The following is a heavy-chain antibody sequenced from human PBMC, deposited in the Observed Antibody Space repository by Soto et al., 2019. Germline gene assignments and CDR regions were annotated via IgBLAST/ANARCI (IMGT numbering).Heavy chain of an antibody. CDR1: GFTVSTSD. J-gene: IGHJ1*01. CDR2: IHTTGST. CDR3: VRDPPHGAF. V-gene: IGHV3-66*01. Sequence: GGSLRLSCAASGFTVSTSDMSWVRQAPGKGLEWVSVIHTTGSTYYANSVEGRFTLSRDNSRNTVYLQMRSLRAEDTAVYHCVRDPPHGAFWGQGTLVTVSS.